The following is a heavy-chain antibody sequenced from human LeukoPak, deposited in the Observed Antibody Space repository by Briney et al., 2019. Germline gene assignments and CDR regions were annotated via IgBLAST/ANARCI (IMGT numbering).Heavy chain of an antibody. CDR3: AKDTSLWPQYYFDY. V-gene: IGHV3-9*01. Sequence: GGSLRLSCAASGFTFDDYAMHWVRQAPGKGLEWVSGISWNSGSIGYADSVKGRFTISRDNAKNSLYLQMNSLRAEDTALYYCAKDTSLWPQYYFDYWGQGTLVTVSS. CDR2: ISWNSGSI. CDR1: GFTFDDYA. D-gene: IGHD3-10*01. J-gene: IGHJ4*02.